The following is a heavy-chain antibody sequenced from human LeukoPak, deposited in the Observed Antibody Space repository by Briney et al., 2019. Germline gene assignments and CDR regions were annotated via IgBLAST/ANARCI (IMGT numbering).Heavy chain of an antibody. CDR1: GFTFSNAW. CDR2: IKTKTDGGTT. D-gene: IGHD6-13*01. J-gene: IGHJ5*02. Sequence: GGSLRLSCAASGFTFSNAWMSWVRQAPGKGLEWVGRIKTKTDGGTTDYAAPVKGRFTISRDDSKNTLYLQMNSLKTEDTAVYSCTTDFRTPQQLVPPWGQGTLVTVSS. CDR3: TTDFRTPQQLVPP. V-gene: IGHV3-15*01.